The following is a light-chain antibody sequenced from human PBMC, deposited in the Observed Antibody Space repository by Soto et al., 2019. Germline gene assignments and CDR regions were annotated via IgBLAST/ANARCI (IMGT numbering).Light chain of an antibody. CDR1: QNIRNN. J-gene: IGKJ1*01. CDR3: QQYNNWPPTT. Sequence: EIVMTQSPATLSVSPGERATLSCRASQNIRNNLAWYQQRPGQGPRLLIYGASTRATGIPARFSGSGSGTEFTLTISSLQSEDFAVYYCQQYNNWPPTTFGQGTKVDIK. CDR2: GAS. V-gene: IGKV3-15*01.